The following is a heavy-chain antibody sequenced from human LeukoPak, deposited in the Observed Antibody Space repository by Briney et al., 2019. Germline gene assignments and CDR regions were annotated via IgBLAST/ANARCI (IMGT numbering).Heavy chain of an antibody. CDR2: IYYSGST. J-gene: IGHJ4*02. Sequence: SETLSLTCTVSGGSISGSSYYWGWIRQPPGKGLEWIGSIYYSGSTYYNPSLKSRVTISVDTSKNQFSLKLSSVTAADTAVYYCAVGAYYFDYWGQGTLVTVSS. V-gene: IGHV4-39*01. CDR3: AVGAYYFDY. D-gene: IGHD3-16*01. CDR1: GGSISGSSYY.